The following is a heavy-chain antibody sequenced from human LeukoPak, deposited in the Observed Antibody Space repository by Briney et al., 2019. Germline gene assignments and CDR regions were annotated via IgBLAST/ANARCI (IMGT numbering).Heavy chain of an antibody. D-gene: IGHD5-12*01. J-gene: IGHJ4*02. CDR1: GYSFTSYW. CDR3: ARLAGVDIVATILGPYYFDY. Sequence: GESLKISCKASGYSFTSYWIGWVRQMPGKGLEWMGIIYPADSDTRYSPSFQGQVTISADRSIGTAYLQWSSLKASDTAMYYCARLAGVDIVATILGPYYFDYWGQGTLVTVSS. CDR2: IYPADSDT. V-gene: IGHV5-51*01.